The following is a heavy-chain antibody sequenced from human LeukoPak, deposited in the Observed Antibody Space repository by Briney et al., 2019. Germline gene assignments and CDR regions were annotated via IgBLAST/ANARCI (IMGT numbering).Heavy chain of an antibody. Sequence: GGSLRLSCAASEFTFSSYEMNWVRQAPGKGLEWVSVISGSGGSTYYADSVKGRFTISRDNSKNTLYLQMNSLRAEDTAVYYCAELGITMIGGVWGKGTTVTISS. CDR2: ISGSGGST. D-gene: IGHD3-10*02. V-gene: IGHV3-23*01. J-gene: IGHJ6*04. CDR3: AELGITMIGGV. CDR1: EFTFSSYE.